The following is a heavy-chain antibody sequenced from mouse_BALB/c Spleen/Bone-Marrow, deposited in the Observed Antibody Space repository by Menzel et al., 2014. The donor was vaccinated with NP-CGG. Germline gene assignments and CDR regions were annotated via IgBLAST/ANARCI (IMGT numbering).Heavy chain of an antibody. J-gene: IGHJ3*01. CDR1: GYTFTDYY. V-gene: IGHV1-77*01. Sequence: VQLQQSGAELARPGASVKLSCKASGYTFTDYYINWVKQRTGQGLEWIGEIYPGSGKTYHNEKFKGKATLTADKSSSTAYMQLSSLTSEDSAVYFCASNWDWGQGTLATVSA. D-gene: IGHD4-1*01. CDR2: IYPGSGKT. CDR3: ASNWD.